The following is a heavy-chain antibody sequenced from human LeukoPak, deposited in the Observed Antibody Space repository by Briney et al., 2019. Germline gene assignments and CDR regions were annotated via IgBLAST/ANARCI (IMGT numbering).Heavy chain of an antibody. CDR2: ISASGGST. V-gene: IGHV3-23*01. Sequence: GGSLRLSCAASGFTFSSSAMSWVRQVPGKGLEWVSGISASGGSTSYADSVRGRFTIPRDNSKNTLYVQMNSLRDEDTAVYYCAKDRRWESPHYLDSWGQGTLVTVSS. CDR3: AKDRRWESPHYLDS. J-gene: IGHJ4*02. D-gene: IGHD1-26*01. CDR1: GFTFSSSA.